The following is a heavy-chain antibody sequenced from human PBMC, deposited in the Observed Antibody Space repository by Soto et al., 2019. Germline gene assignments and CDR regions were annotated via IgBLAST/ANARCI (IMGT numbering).Heavy chain of an antibody. CDR3: ARNFGLGYGSGSLGRRRDSFDL. CDR1: GGSISSYY. J-gene: IGHJ5*02. V-gene: IGHV4-59*12. Sequence: QVQLQESGPGLVKPSETLSLTCTVSGGSISSYYWSWLWQPPGKGLEWIGYIYYSGSTKYNPYLMSRVSISVETAKNQFSLTLRCVAAGDTAMYCCARNFGLGYGSGSLGRRRDSFDLWVQGPLVVFSS. CDR2: IYYSGST. D-gene: IGHD3-10*01.